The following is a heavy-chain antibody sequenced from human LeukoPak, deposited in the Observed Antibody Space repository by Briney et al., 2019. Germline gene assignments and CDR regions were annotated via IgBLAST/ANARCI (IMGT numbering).Heavy chain of an antibody. CDR1: GGSISSGDYY. D-gene: IGHD1-26*01. Sequence: SETLSLTCTVSGGSISSGDYYWSWIRQPPGKGLEWIGYIYYSGSTYYNPSLKSRVTISVDTSKNQFSLKLSSVTAADTAVYYCARRGIVGATLGYYGMDVWGQGTTVTVSS. J-gene: IGHJ6*02. CDR3: ARRGIVGATLGYYGMDV. V-gene: IGHV4-30-4*01. CDR2: IYYSGST.